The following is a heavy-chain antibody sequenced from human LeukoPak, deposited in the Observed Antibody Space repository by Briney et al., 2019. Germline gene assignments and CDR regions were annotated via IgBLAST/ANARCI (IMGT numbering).Heavy chain of an antibody. J-gene: IGHJ6*02. CDR1: GDIVSSTTAA. V-gene: IGHV6-1*01. Sequence: SQTLSLTCSISGDIVSSTTAAWNWIRQSPSRGLEWLGRTYYRSKWYNDYAASVKSRITINPDTSKNQFSLQLNSVTPDDTAVYYCTRDQDGMGVWGQGTSVTVSS. CDR3: TRDQDGMGV. CDR2: TYYRSKWYN.